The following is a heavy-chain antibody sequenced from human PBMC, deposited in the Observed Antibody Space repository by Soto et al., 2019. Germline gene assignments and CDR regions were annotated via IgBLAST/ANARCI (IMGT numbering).Heavy chain of an antibody. V-gene: IGHV6-1*01. D-gene: IGHD6-13*01. CDR1: GDSVSSNSAA. Sequence: SQTLSLTCAISGDSVSSNSAAWNVIRQSPSRGLEWLGRTYYRSKWYNDYAVSVKSRITINPDTSKNQFSLQLNSVTPEDTAVYYCARGPLISSSWYAIFDYWGQGTLVTVSS. CDR3: ARGPLISSSWYAIFDY. J-gene: IGHJ4*02. CDR2: TYYRSKWYN.